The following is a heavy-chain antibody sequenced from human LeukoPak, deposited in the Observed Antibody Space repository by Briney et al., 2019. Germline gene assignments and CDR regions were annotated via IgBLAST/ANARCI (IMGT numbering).Heavy chain of an antibody. Sequence: GRSLRLSCAASGFSFSDYAMHWVRQAPGKGLEWVAVISYDGTNQYYADSVKGRFTISRDNSKNTLYVQMNSLRAEDTAVYYCARVGDYWGQGTLVTVSS. CDR2: ISYDGTNQ. CDR1: GFSFSDYA. CDR3: ARVGDY. D-gene: IGHD3-16*01. J-gene: IGHJ4*02. V-gene: IGHV3-30-3*01.